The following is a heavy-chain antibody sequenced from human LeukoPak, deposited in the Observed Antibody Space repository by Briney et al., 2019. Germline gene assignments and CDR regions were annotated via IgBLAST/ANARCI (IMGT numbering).Heavy chain of an antibody. V-gene: IGHV1-2*02. J-gene: IGHJ6*02. CDR1: GGTFTGYY. Sequence: GSSVKVSCKASGGTFTGYYMHWVRQAPGQGLEWMGWINPNSGGTNYAQKFQGRVTMTRDTSISTAYMELSRLRSDDTAVYYCARDARDYGYYGMDVWGQGTTVTVSS. CDR2: INPNSGGT. CDR3: ARDARDYGYYGMDV.